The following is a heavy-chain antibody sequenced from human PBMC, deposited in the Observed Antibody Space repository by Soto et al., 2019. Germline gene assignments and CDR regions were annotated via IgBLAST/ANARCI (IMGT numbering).Heavy chain of an antibody. D-gene: IGHD3-22*01. V-gene: IGHV3-7*01. CDR2: IKQDGSEK. CDR1: GFTFSSYW. Sequence: GESLKISCAASGFTFSSYWMNWVRQASGKGLEWVASIKQDGSEKCYVDSLKVRLTISRDNAKNSLYLQMNSLTAEDTGVYYCASFDYYDSSGYYYWGQGTLGTVSS. CDR3: ASFDYYDSSGYYY. J-gene: IGHJ4*02.